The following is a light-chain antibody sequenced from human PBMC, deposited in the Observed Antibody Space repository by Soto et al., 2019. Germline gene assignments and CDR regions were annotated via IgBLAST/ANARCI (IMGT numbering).Light chain of an antibody. CDR2: GNS. J-gene: IGLJ7*01. CDR1: SSNSGAGYD. CDR3: QSYDSSLSGAV. V-gene: IGLV1-40*01. Sequence: QPVLTQPPSVSGAPGQRVTISCTGSSSNSGAGYDVHWYQQLPGTAPKLLIYGNSNRPSGVPDRFSGSKSGTSPSLAITGLQAEDEADYYCQSYDSSLSGAVFGGGTQLTVL.